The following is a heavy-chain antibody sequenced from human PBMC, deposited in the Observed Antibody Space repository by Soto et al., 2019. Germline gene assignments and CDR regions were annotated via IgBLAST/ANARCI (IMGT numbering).Heavy chain of an antibody. CDR1: GYTFTGDY. Sequence: QVQLVQSGAEVKKPGASVSVSCKASGYTFTGDYLHWVRQAPGQGLEWMAWINPKSGYTKSAQKFQARVTLTRDTSISTAYMELRSLRSVDTAVYFCARYTGSNSLFDSWGQGTLVTVSS. CDR2: INPKSGYT. D-gene: IGHD1-26*01. CDR3: ARYTGSNSLFDS. J-gene: IGHJ4*02. V-gene: IGHV1-2*02.